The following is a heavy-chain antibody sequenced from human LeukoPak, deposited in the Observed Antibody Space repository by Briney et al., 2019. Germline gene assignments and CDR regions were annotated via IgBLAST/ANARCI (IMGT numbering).Heavy chain of an antibody. V-gene: IGHV4-59*13. CDR2: IYYSGSI. CDR1: GGSMSSYY. J-gene: IGHJ4*02. CDR3: ARQGQWLVGYFDY. D-gene: IGHD6-19*01. Sequence: SETLSLTCTVSGGSMSSYYWSWIRQSPGKGLEWIGYIYYSGSINNNPSLKSRVSMSVDTSKNQFSLKLSSVTAADTAVYYCARQGQWLVGYFDYWGQGTLVTVSS.